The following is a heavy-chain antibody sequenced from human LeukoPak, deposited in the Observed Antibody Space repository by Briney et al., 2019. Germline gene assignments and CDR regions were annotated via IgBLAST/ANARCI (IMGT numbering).Heavy chain of an antibody. CDR2: MNPNSGNT. CDR3: ARGAGIPVAYYFTNYYYYYMDV. Sequence: ASVKVSCKASGYTFTSYDINWVRQATGQGLEWMGWMNPNSGNTGYAQKFQGRVTITRNTSISTAYMELSSLRSEDTAVYYCARGAGIPVAYYFTNYYYYYMDVWGKGTTVTVSS. CDR1: GYTFTSYD. D-gene: IGHD3-3*01. J-gene: IGHJ6*03. V-gene: IGHV1-8*03.